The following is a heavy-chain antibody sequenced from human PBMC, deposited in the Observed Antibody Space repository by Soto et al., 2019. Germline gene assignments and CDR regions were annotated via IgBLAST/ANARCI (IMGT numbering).Heavy chain of an antibody. CDR3: AATGYTYGYHFDH. CDR1: GYTFTSYW. CDR2: IDPSDSST. D-gene: IGHD5-18*01. Sequence: LGESLKISCNASGYTFTSYWITWVRQMPGKGLEWMGRIDPSDSSTKYSPSFQGHVTISTDKSITTAHLQWTSLKVSDTAIYYCAATGYTYGYHFDHWGQGTQVTVSS. J-gene: IGHJ4*02. V-gene: IGHV5-10-1*01.